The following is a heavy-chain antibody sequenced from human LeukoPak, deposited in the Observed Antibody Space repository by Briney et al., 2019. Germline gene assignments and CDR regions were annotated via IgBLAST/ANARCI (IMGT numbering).Heavy chain of an antibody. D-gene: IGHD3-22*01. CDR2: INHNSGGT. Sequence: ALVKVSCKASGYTFTGYYMHWVRQAPGQGLEWMGWINHNSGGTNYAQKFQGRVTMTRDTSISTAYMELSRLRSDDTAVYYCARDSYYDSSGYYSSEYFQHWGQGTLVTVSS. CDR3: ARDSYYDSSGYYSSEYFQH. J-gene: IGHJ1*01. CDR1: GYTFTGYY. V-gene: IGHV1-2*02.